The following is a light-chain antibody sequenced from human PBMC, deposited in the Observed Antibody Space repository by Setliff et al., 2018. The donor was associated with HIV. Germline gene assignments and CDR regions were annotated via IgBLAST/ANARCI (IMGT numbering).Light chain of an antibody. CDR1: SGDVGRYNL. CDR2: QAS. CDR3: CSNTGSNTYV. J-gene: IGLJ1*01. Sequence: QSALAQPVYVSGSPGQSITISCTGTSGDVGRYNLVSWYQQQPGKPPKHMIYQASKRPSGVSNRFSGSKSGNTASLTISGLQAEDEADYYCCSNTGSNTYVFGTGTKVTVL. V-gene: IGLV2-23*01.